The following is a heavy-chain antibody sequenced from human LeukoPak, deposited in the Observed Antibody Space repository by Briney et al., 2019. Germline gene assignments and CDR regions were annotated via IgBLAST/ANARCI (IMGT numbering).Heavy chain of an antibody. CDR1: GGSISSSNR. Sequence: SETLSLTCAVSGGSISSSNRWSWVRQPPGKGLEWIGEIYHSGSTNYNPSLKGRVTISVDKSKNQFSLKLSSVTAANTAVYYCARGLGYDILTGSNWFDPWGQGTLVTVSS. CDR3: ARGLGYDILTGSNWFDP. D-gene: IGHD3-9*01. V-gene: IGHV4-4*02. CDR2: IYHSGST. J-gene: IGHJ5*02.